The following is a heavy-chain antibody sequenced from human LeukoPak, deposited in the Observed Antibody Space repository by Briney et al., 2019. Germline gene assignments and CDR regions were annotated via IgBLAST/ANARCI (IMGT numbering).Heavy chain of an antibody. CDR2: ISSSSSYI. J-gene: IGHJ4*02. D-gene: IGHD6-19*01. V-gene: IGHV3-21*01. CDR3: ARAGLAQYYFDY. CDR1: GFTFSSYS. Sequence: GGSLRLSCAASGFTFSSYSMNWVRQAPGKGLEWVSSISSSSSYIYYADSVKGRFTISRDNAKNSLYLQVNSLRAEDTAVYYCARAGLAQYYFDYWGQGTLVTVSS.